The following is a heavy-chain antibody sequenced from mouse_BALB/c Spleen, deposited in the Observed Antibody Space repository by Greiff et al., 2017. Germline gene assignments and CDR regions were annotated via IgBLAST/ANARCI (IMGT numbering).Heavy chain of an antibody. D-gene: IGHD2-4*01. V-gene: IGHV5-9-4*01. J-gene: IGHJ3*01. Sequence: EVKLVESGGGLVKPGGSLKLSCAASGFTFSSYAMSWVRQSPEKRLEWVAEISSGGSYTYYPDTVTGRFTISRDNAKNTLYLEMSSLRSEDTAMYYCARDGGLIWFAYWGQGTLVTVSA. CDR3: ARDGGLIWFAY. CDR1: GFTFSSYA. CDR2: ISSGGSYT.